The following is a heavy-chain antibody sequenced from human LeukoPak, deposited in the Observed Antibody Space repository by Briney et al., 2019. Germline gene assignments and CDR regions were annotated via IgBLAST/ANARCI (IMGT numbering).Heavy chain of an antibody. Sequence: PGGSLRLSCAASGFTFSTYGMHWVRQAPGKGLEWVAVISYDGSNKYYADSVKGRFTISRDNSKNTLYLQMNSLRAEDTAVYYCARVYGAGIVGATSLDYWGQGTLVTVSS. CDR1: GFTFSTYG. CDR3: ARVYGAGIVGATSLDY. D-gene: IGHD1-26*01. CDR2: ISYDGSNK. J-gene: IGHJ4*02. V-gene: IGHV3-30*19.